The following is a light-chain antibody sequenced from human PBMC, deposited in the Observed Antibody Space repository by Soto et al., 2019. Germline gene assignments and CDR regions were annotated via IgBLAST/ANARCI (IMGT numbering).Light chain of an antibody. V-gene: IGLV2-14*01. Sequence: QSALTQPASVSGSPGQSITLSCTGTSSDVGGYNYASWYQQHPGKAPKLMIYDVSNRPSGVSNRFSGSKSGNTASLTISGLQAEDEADYYCSSYTSSSTYVFGTGTKLTVL. CDR2: DVS. CDR1: SSDVGGYNY. J-gene: IGLJ1*01. CDR3: SSYTSSSTYV.